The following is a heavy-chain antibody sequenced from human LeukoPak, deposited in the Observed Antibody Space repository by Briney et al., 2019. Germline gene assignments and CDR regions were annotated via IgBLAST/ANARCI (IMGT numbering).Heavy chain of an antibody. CDR1: GYSFTSYG. CDR3: ARAHITMVRGVFDY. V-gene: IGHV1-18*01. D-gene: IGHD3-10*01. J-gene: IGHJ4*02. CDR2: ISAYNGNT. Sequence: ASVTVSFTASGYSFTSYGISWVRQAPGQGLEWMGWISAYNGNTNYAQKLQGRVTMTTDTSTSTAYMELRSLRSDDTAVYYCARAHITMVRGVFDYWGQGTLVTVSS.